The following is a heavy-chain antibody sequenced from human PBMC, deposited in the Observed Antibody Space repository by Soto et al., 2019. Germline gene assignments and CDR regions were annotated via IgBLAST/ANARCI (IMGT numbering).Heavy chain of an antibody. CDR3: AMWSFLDY. D-gene: IGHD1-26*01. J-gene: IGHJ4*02. V-gene: IGHV3-23*01. Sequence: EVQLLESGGGLVRPGGSLRLSCTASGFSFSSYALSWVRQAPGKGLEWVSTISGSDGKTYYADSVKGRFSISRDTSKTTFYLEMTSLRVEDTAVYYCAMWSFLDYWGPGTRVTVS. CDR2: ISGSDGKT. CDR1: GFSFSSYA.